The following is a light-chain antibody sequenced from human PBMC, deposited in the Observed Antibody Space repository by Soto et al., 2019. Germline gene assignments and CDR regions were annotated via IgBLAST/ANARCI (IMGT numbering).Light chain of an antibody. V-gene: IGLV1-44*01. CDR3: TARDDSLNAWL. Sequence: QSVLTQPPSASGTPGQRVTISCSGSTSNIEENSVTWYQRLPGTAPKVLIYDDYQRPSGVPDRFSGSKSGTSASLAISDLQSEDEGDYYCTARDDSLNAWLFGGGTKLTVL. CDR2: DDY. J-gene: IGLJ3*02. CDR1: TSNIEENS.